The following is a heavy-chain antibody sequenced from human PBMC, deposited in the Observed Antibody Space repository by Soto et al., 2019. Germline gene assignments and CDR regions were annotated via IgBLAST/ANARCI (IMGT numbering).Heavy chain of an antibody. CDR2: ISYDGSNK. J-gene: IGHJ4*02. CDR3: AKGYFATPLEWLRQGTLFDY. V-gene: IGHV3-30*18. Sequence: QVQLVESGGGVVQPGRSLRLSCAASGFTFSSYGMHWVRQAPGKGLEWVAVISYDGSNKYYADSVKGRFTISRDNSKITLYLQMNSLRAEDTALYYCAKGYFATPLEWLRQGTLFDYWGQGTLVTVSS. D-gene: IGHD3-3*01. CDR1: GFTFSSYG.